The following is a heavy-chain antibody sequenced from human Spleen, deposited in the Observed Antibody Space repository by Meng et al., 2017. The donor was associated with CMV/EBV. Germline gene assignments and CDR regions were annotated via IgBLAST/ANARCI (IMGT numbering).Heavy chain of an antibody. V-gene: IGHV3-7*01. CDR1: GFTFSSYE. J-gene: IGHJ4*02. CDR3: ARDLENGYASSIKDY. D-gene: IGHD3-16*01. CDR2: IKQDGSEK. Sequence: GGSLRLSCAASGFTFSSYEMNWVRQAPGKGLEWVANIKQDGSEKYYVDSVKGRFTIFRDNAKNSLYLQMNSLRAEDTAVYYCARDLENGYASSIKDYWGQGTLVTVSS.